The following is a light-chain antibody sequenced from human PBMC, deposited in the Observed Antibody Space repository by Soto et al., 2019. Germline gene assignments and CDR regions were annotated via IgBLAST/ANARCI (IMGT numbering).Light chain of an antibody. CDR3: QQFSSYPLT. V-gene: IGKV3-20*01. CDR2: GAS. Sequence: EIVLTQSPGTLSLSPGERATLSCMASQSVSNNYLAWYQQKPGQAPRLLIYGASNRATGIPDRFSGSGSGTDFTLTISRLEPEDFAVYYCQQFSSYPLTFGGGTKVDIK. J-gene: IGKJ4*01. CDR1: QSVSNNY.